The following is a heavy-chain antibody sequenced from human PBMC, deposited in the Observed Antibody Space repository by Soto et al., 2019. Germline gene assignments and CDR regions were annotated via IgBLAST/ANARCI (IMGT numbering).Heavy chain of an antibody. D-gene: IGHD6-19*01. J-gene: IGHJ5*02. CDR3: ARHELGGWNSGWYADNWFDR. V-gene: IGHV1-18*01. CDR2: VSAYNART. CDR1: GYAFTSYG. Sequence: QVHLLQSGTEVKHPGASVKVSCKGYGYAFTSYGIGWVRQAPGQGLEWMGWVSAYNARTDYSQKFQDRVTMNTETSTTTDYMALRSLTSDDPTVYFSARHELGGWNSGWYADNWFDRWGQGTLVTVSS.